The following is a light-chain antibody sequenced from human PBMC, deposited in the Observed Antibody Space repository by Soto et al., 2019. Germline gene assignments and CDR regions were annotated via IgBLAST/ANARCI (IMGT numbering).Light chain of an antibody. J-gene: IGLJ2*01. CDR3: QSYDSSLSGPV. CDR2: GNS. Sequence: QPVLTQPPSVSGAPGQRVTISCTGSSSNIGAGYDVHWYQQLPGTAPKLLIYGNSNRPSGVPDRFSGSKSGTSASLVITGLQAEDEADYYCQSYDSSLSGPVFGGGTQLTVL. V-gene: IGLV1-40*01. CDR1: SSNIGAGYD.